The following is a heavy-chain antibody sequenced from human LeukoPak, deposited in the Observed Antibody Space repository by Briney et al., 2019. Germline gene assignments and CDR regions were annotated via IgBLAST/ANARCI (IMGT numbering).Heavy chain of an antibody. D-gene: IGHD4/OR15-4a*01. Sequence: GGSLRLSCEVSGFPFSSHAMSWVRQAPGRGLEWVSGISISADMTYYADSVQGQFIISRDNSKNTVYLQMDSLRVEDTAVYYCANEEVPNDYWGQGTLVTVSS. CDR2: ISISADMT. J-gene: IGHJ4*02. CDR1: GFPFSSHA. V-gene: IGHV3-23*01. CDR3: ANEEVPNDY.